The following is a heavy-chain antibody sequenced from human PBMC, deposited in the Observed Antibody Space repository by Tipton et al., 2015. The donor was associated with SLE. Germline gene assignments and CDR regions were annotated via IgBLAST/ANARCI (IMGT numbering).Heavy chain of an antibody. CDR2: INEDGSEE. V-gene: IGHV3-7*01. Sequence: GSLRLSCAASGFTFPTYWMTWVRQAPGKGLGWVANINEDGSEEYYADSVKGRFTISRDDSQNTLYLQMNSLRVEDTAVYFCAKDQDGDIGYWGRGTLVTVS. J-gene: IGHJ4*02. D-gene: IGHD4-17*01. CDR1: GFTFPTYW. CDR3: AKDQDGDIGY.